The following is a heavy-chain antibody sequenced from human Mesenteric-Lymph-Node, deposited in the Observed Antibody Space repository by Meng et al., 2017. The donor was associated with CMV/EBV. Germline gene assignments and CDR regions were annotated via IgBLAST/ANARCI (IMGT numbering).Heavy chain of an antibody. CDR3: ARESPAFDY. V-gene: IGHV6-1*01. CDR1: GDSVSSNSAA. D-gene: IGHD2-2*01. Sequence: CALSGDSVSSNSAAWNWIRPSPSRGLEWLGRTYYRSKWYNDYAVSVKSRITINPDTSKNQFSLQLNSVTPEDTAVYYCARESPAFDYWGQGTLVTVSS. CDR2: TYYRSKWYN. J-gene: IGHJ4*02.